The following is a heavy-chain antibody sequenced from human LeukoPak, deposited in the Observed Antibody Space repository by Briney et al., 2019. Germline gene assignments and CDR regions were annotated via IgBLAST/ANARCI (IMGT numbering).Heavy chain of an antibody. CDR2: VYYSGST. J-gene: IGHJ4*02. CDR3: ARVLPVASKIGY. Sequence: PSETLSLTCTVSGGPISSYYWSWIRQPPGKGLEWIGYVYYSGSTNYNPSLKSRVTISVDTSNNQFSLKLSSVTAADTAVYYCARVLPVASKIGYWGQGALVTVSS. V-gene: IGHV4-59*08. D-gene: IGHD2-2*01. CDR1: GGPISSYY.